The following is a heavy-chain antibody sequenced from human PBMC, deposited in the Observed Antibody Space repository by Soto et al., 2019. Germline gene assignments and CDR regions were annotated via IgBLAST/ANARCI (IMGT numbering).Heavy chain of an antibody. CDR3: AKAIRGLSNYYGMDV. Sequence: PGGSLRLSCAASGFTFSSYGMHWVRQAPGKGLEWVAVISYDGSNKYYADSVKGRFTISRDNSKNTLYLQMNSLRAEDTAVYYYAKAIRGLSNYYGMDVWGQGTTVTVSS. D-gene: IGHD2-2*01. CDR1: GFTFSSYG. CDR2: ISYDGSNK. V-gene: IGHV3-30*18. J-gene: IGHJ6*02.